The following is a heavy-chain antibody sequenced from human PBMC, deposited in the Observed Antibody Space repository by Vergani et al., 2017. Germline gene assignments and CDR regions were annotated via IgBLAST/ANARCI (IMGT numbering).Heavy chain of an antibody. V-gene: IGHV3-23*01. CDR1: GFTFSSYA. CDR3: ASKDYYDSSGYYFYWFDP. J-gene: IGHJ5*02. CDR2: ISGSGGST. D-gene: IGHD3-22*01. Sequence: EVQLLESGGGLVQPGGSLRLSCAASGFTFSSYAMSWVRQAPGKGLEWVSAISGSGGSTYYADSVKGRFTISRDNSKNTLHLQMNSLRAEDTAVYYCASKDYYDSSGYYFYWFDPWGQGTLVTVSS.